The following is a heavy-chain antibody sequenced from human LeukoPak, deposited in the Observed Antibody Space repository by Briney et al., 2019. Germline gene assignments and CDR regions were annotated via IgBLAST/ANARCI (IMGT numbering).Heavy chain of an antibody. Sequence: GGSLRLSCATSGFTFNSYSMNWVRQAPGKGLEWVSCISSGSSYIYYADSVKGRFTISRDNAKNSLYLQMNSLRAEDTAVYYCARRSNWFDPWGQGTLVTVSS. J-gene: IGHJ5*02. CDR1: GFTFNSYS. CDR2: ISSGSSYI. CDR3: ARRSNWFDP. V-gene: IGHV3-21*04.